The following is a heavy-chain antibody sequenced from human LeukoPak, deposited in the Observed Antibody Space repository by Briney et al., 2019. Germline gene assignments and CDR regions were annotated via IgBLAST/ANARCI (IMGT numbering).Heavy chain of an antibody. Sequence: SETLSLTCTVSGGSISSYYWSWIRQPAGEGLEWIGRIYTSGSTNYNPSLKSRVTMSVDTSKNQFSLKLSSVTAADTAVYYCARDYYDSSGYYPFDYWGQGTLVTVSS. CDR2: IYTSGST. V-gene: IGHV4-4*07. D-gene: IGHD3-22*01. CDR3: ARDYYDSSGYYPFDY. CDR1: GGSISSYY. J-gene: IGHJ4*02.